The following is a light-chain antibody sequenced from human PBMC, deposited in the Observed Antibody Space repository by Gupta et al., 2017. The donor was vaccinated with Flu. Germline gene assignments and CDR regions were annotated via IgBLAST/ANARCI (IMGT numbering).Light chain of an antibody. Sequence: VTISCSGSRANIGSNTVNWYQKVPGTAPKLLIYKDDQRPSGVPDRFSASRSGTSDSLAISGLQSEDEAEYYCAAWHDSLIGYVFGTGTQLTVL. CDR2: KDD. V-gene: IGLV1-44*01. CDR3: AAWHDSLIGYV. CDR1: RANIGSNT. J-gene: IGLJ1*01.